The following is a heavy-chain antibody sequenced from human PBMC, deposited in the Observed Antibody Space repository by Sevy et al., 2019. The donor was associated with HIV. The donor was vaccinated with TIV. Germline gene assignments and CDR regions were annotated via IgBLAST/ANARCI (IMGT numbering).Heavy chain of an antibody. Sequence: GGSLRLSCAASGFIFSSYEMSWVRQAPGKGLEWVANIKQDGSEKYYVDSVKGRFTISRDNAKNSLYLQMNSLRAEDTAVYYCARTYGSGSYYNPEYYYYGMDVWGQGTTVTVSS. CDR2: IKQDGSEK. CDR1: GFIFSSYE. CDR3: ARTYGSGSYYNPEYYYYGMDV. D-gene: IGHD3-10*01. J-gene: IGHJ6*02. V-gene: IGHV3-7*01.